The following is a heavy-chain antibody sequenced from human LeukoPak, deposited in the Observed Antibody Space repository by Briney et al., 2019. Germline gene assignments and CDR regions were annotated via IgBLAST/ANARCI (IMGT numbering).Heavy chain of an antibody. J-gene: IGHJ3*01. Sequence: GGSLRLSCAASGFTFSSYAMSWVRQAPGHGLEWVSGISASGYSTYYGDSVKGRFTIPRDNSKNTLYLQMDSLRVEDTAIYYCAKDLGGSGSYYWSAFDVWGQGTMVTVSS. CDR2: ISASGYST. V-gene: IGHV3-23*01. CDR1: GFTFSSYA. D-gene: IGHD3-10*01. CDR3: AKDLGGSGSYYWSAFDV.